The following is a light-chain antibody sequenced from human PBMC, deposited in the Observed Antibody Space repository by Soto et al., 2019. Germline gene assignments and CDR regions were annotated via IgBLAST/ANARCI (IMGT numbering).Light chain of an antibody. J-gene: IGLJ2*01. V-gene: IGLV2-14*01. Sequence: QSALTQPASGAGAPGQSSTISCTGTSSDVGGYNYVSWYQQHPGKAPKLMIHEVSNRPSGVSNRFSGSKSGNTASLTISGLQAEDEADYYCSSYTSSKTVLFGGGTKLTVL. CDR2: EVS. CDR3: SSYTSSKTVL. CDR1: SSDVGGYNY.